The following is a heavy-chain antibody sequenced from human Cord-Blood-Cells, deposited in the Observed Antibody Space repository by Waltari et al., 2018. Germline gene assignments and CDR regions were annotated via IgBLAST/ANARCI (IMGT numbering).Heavy chain of an antibody. D-gene: IGHD3-22*01. CDR1: GYTFTSYG. Sequence: QVQLVQSGAEVKKPGASVKVSCKASGYTFTSYGISWVRQAPGQGLEWMGWISAYNGNTNYAQKLQGRVTMTTDTSTSTAYMELRSLRSDDTAVYYCARAARDDNYDSSGYYTNWGQGTLVTVSS. CDR3: ARAARDDNYDSSGYYTN. J-gene: IGHJ4*02. CDR2: ISAYNGNT. V-gene: IGHV1-18*01.